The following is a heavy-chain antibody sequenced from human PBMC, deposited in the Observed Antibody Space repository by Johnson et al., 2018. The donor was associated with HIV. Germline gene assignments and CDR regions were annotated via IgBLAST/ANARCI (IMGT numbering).Heavy chain of an antibody. J-gene: IGHJ3*02. CDR2: IGTAGDT. CDR3: ARGGSGYDDAFDI. CDR1: GFTFSSYD. D-gene: IGHD3-3*01. Sequence: VQLVESGGGLVQPGGSLRLSCAASGFTFSSYDMHWVRQATGKGLEWVSAIGTAGDTYYPGSVKGRFTISRENAKNSLYLQMNSRRAGDTAVYCCARGGSGYDDAFDIWGQGTMVTVSS. V-gene: IGHV3-13*01.